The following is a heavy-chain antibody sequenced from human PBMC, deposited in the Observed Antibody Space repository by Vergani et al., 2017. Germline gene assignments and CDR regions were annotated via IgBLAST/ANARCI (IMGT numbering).Heavy chain of an antibody. CDR1: CGSISSSSYY. CDR3: ATTYSSSWYYFDY. J-gene: IGHJ4*02. Sequence: QLQLQESGPGLVKPSETLSLTCTVSCGSISSSSYYWGWIRQPPGKGLEWIGSIYYSGSTYYNPSLKSRVTISVDTSKNQFSLKLSSVTAADTAVYYCATTYSSSWYYFDYWGQGTLVTVSS. V-gene: IGHV4-39*01. CDR2: IYYSGST. D-gene: IGHD6-13*01.